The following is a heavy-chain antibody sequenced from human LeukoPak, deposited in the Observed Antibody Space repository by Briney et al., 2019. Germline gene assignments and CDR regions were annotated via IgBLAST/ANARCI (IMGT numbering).Heavy chain of an antibody. J-gene: IGHJ4*02. CDR3: ASSYDSSGYYYWGNFDY. CDR2: IYSGGST. V-gene: IGHV3-53*01. Sequence: PGGSLRLSCAASGFTVSSNYMSWVRQAPGKGLEWVSVIYSGGSTYYADSVKGRFTISRDNSKNTLYLQMNSLRAEDTAVYYCASSYDSSGYYYWGNFDYWGQGTLVTVSS. CDR1: GFTVSSNY. D-gene: IGHD3-22*01.